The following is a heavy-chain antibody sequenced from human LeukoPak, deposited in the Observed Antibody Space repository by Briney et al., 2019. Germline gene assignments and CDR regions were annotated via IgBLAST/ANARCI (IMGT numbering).Heavy chain of an antibody. J-gene: IGHJ4*02. CDR1: GFTFNTHW. Sequence: GGSLRLSCAASGFTFNTHWMHWVRQAPGKGLVWVSRINSDGSTTTYSDSVKGRFTISRDNAKNTLYLQMSSLRVEDSAVYYCTRGGVDYWGQGTLVTVSS. V-gene: IGHV3-74*01. CDR2: INSDGSTT. CDR3: TRGGVDY.